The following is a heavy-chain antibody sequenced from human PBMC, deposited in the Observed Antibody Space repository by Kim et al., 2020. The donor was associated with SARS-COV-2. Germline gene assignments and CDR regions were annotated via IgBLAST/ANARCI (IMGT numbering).Heavy chain of an antibody. V-gene: IGHV3-48*02. CDR2: ISSSSSTI. D-gene: IGHD3-10*01. J-gene: IGHJ6*01. Sequence: GGSLRLSCAASGFTFSSYSMNWVRQAPGKGLEWVSYISSSSSTIYYADSVKGRFTISRDNAKNSLSLQMNSLRDEDTAVYYCARDWYYYGSGSYRGYYY. CDR3: ARDWYYYGSGSYRGYYY. CDR1: GFTFSSYS.